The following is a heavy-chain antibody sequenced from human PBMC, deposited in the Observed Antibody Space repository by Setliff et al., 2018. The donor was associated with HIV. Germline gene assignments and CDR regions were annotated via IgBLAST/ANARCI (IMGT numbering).Heavy chain of an antibody. Sequence: PSETLSLTCAVSGGSISNTNRWNWVRQPPGKGLEWIGEIYHSGSTNYNPSLKSRVTISVDKSKNQFSLKLNSVTAADTAVYFCARQGLTMNPGVPAPILYFFDYWGQGILVTVS. D-gene: IGHD3-10*01. CDR3: ARQGLTMNPGVPAPILYFFDY. CDR1: GGSISNTNR. CDR2: IYHSGST. V-gene: IGHV4-4*02. J-gene: IGHJ4*02.